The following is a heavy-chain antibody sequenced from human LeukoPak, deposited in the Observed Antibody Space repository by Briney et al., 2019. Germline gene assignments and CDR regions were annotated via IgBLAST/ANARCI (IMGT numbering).Heavy chain of an antibody. Sequence: ASVKVSCKASGYTFTGYYMHWVRQAPGQGLEWMGWINPNGGGTKYAQKLQGRVTMTRDTSISTAYMELSRLRSDDTAVYYCARSIVATIYYYSYYYMDVWGKGTTVTVSS. CDR2: INPNGGGT. D-gene: IGHD5-12*01. J-gene: IGHJ6*03. CDR1: GYTFTGYY. V-gene: IGHV1-2*02. CDR3: ARSIVATIYYYSYYYMDV.